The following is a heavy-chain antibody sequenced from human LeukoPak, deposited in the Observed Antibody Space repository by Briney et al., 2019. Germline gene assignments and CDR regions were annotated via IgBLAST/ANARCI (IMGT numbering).Heavy chain of an antibody. J-gene: IGHJ4*02. CDR1: EYSFHTFA. V-gene: IGHV3-23*01. D-gene: IGHD5-12*01. CDR2: ISGSGDGT. Sequence: PGGSLRLSCVASEYSFHTFAMTWVRQAPGKGLEWVSSISGSGDGTDYADSAKGRFTISRDNSKNTLYLQMNSLRAEDTALHYCAKESGYDNYFDYWGQGTLVTVSS. CDR3: AKESGYDNYFDY.